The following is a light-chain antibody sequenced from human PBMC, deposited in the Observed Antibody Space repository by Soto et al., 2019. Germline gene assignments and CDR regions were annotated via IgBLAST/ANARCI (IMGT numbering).Light chain of an antibody. CDR1: SSDIGAYDH. J-gene: IGLJ1*01. V-gene: IGLV2-14*01. CDR3: SSYTTSSTRV. Sequence: QSALTQPASVSGSPGQSITISCSGTSSDIGAYDHVAWFQQFPGKTPKLVIYSVSNRPSGVSYRFSGSKSGNTASLTISGLQAEDEADYYCSSYTTSSTRVFGTGTKVTVL. CDR2: SVS.